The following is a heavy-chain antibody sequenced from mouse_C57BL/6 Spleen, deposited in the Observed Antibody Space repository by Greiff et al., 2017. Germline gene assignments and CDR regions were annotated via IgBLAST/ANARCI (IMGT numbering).Heavy chain of an antibody. CDR2: IYPRSGNT. V-gene: IGHV1-81*01. D-gene: IGHD1-1*01. CDR1: GYTFTSYG. Sequence: QVQLQQSGAELARPGASVKLSCKASGYTFTSYGISWVKQRTGQGLEWIGEIYPRSGNTYYNEKFKGKATLTADKSSSTAYMELRSLTSEYSAVYFCARSDYYGSSMAWFAYWGQGTLVTVSA. J-gene: IGHJ3*01. CDR3: ARSDYYGSSMAWFAY.